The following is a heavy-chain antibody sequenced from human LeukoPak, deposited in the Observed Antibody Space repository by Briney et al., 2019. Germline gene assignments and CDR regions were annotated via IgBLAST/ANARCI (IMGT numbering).Heavy chain of an antibody. Sequence: PRASVKVSCKASGYTFTGYYMHWVRQAPGQGLEWMGRINPNSGGTNYAQKFQGRVTMTRDTSISTAYMELSRLRSDDTAVYYCAREESVRGVGDYWGQGTLVTVSS. CDR1: GYTFTGYY. CDR3: AREESVRGVGDY. CDR2: INPNSGGT. V-gene: IGHV1-2*06. J-gene: IGHJ4*02. D-gene: IGHD3-10*01.